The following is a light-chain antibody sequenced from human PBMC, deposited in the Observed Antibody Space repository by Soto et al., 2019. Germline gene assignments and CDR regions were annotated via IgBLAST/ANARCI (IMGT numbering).Light chain of an antibody. CDR1: QSVLYSSNNRNY. Sequence: DIVITRSPDSXAGCLGERXXIICNSSQSVLYSSNNRNYLAWYQQKPGQAPRLLIYGASTRATGIPARFSGSGSGTEFTLTISSLQSEDFAVYYCQQYNNWPTFGPGTKVDIK. CDR3: QQYNNWPT. J-gene: IGKJ3*01. CDR2: GAS. V-gene: IGKV4-1*01.